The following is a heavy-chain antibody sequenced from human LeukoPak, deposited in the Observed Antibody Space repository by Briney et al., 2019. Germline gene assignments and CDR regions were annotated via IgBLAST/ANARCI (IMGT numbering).Heavy chain of an antibody. CDR3: ARDRADGADY. Sequence: PGGSLRLSXAASGFTFVNSWMTWVRQAPGKGLEWVANIKPDGSEKYYVDSLKGRFTISRDNAKNSLYLQMNSLRVEDTAVYYCARDRADGADYWGQGTLVAVSS. V-gene: IGHV3-7*01. CDR1: GFTFVNSW. CDR2: IKPDGSEK. D-gene: IGHD4-17*01. J-gene: IGHJ4*02.